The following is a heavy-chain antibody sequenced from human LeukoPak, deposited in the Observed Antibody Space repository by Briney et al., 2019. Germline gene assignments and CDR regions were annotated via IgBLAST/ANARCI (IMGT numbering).Heavy chain of an antibody. D-gene: IGHD3-10*01. J-gene: IGHJ6*04. V-gene: IGHV1-24*01. CDR3: ATDRRVRGVMSHYGMDV. CDR2: FDPEDGET. CDR1: GYTLTELS. Sequence: GASVKVSCKVSGYTLTELSMHWVRQAPGKGLEWMGGFDPEDGETIYAQKFQGRVTMTEDTSTDTAYMELSSLRSENTAVYYCATDRRVRGVMSHYGMDVWGKGTTVTVSS.